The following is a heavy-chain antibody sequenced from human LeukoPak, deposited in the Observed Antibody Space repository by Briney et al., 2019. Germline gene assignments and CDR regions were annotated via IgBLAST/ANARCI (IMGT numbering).Heavy chain of an antibody. V-gene: IGHV3-48*04. J-gene: IGHJ6*02. D-gene: IGHD3-16*01. CDR2: ISSASSAI. CDR1: GSIFSDYG. CDR3: TSPGGDFAPYYSYGMDV. Sequence: GGALRLSCTASGSIFSDYGMSWVRQAPGKGPEWISYISSASSAIYHADSVKGRFTISRDNAKNSLYLQMNSLRAEDTAVYYCTSPGGDFAPYYSYGMDVWGQGTTVTVSS.